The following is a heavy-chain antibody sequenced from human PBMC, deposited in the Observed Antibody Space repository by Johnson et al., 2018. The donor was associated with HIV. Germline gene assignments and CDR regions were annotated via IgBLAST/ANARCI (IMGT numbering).Heavy chain of an antibody. CDR3: ARELSHDAFDI. J-gene: IGHJ3*02. CDR2: VTGSGART. D-gene: IGHD3-3*02. CDR1: GFTFSSYA. V-gene: IGHV3-23*04. Sequence: VQLVESGGGLVKPGGSLRLSCAASGFTFSSYAMSWVRQAPGKGLEWVSSVTGSGARTYSHYADSVKGRFTISRDNSKNTLYLQMNSLRAEDTAAYYCARELSHDAFDIWGQGTMVTVSS.